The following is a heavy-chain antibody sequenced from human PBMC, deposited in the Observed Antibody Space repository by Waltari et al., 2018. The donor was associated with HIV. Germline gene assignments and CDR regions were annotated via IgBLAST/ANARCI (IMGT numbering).Heavy chain of an antibody. J-gene: IGHJ3*02. CDR1: GVSVTSYY. V-gene: IGHV4-59*02. Sequence: QVRLQESGPGLVKPSETLSLTCPVSGVSVTSYYWNWHRQSPEKGLEWIGYVHHTGASKCNPPLRSRVSMSVDTSKNEITLSLTSATAADTAVYYCARWCDTNCHTFDIWGQGTSVTVSS. CDR3: ARWCDTNCHTFDI. CDR2: VHHTGAS. D-gene: IGHD2-8*01.